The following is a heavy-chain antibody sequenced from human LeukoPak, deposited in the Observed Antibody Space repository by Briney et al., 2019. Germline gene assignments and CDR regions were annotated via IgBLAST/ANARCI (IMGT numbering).Heavy chain of an antibody. CDR3: ARRPVTPDYYFDY. J-gene: IGHJ4*02. D-gene: IGHD4-17*01. CDR2: INHSGST. Sequence: KPSETLSLTCAVYGGSFSGYYWSWIRQPPGKGLEWIGEINHSGSTNYNPSLKSRVTISVDTSKNQFSLKLSSVTAADTAVYYCARRPVTPDYYFDYWGQGTLVTVSS. V-gene: IGHV4-34*01. CDR1: GGSFSGYY.